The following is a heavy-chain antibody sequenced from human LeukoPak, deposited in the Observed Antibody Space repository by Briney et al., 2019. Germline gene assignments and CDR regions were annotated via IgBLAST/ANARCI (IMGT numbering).Heavy chain of an antibody. Sequence: SETLSLTCTVPGGSISDTSDFWGWIRQPPGKGLEWIGSLYYSDNTYDNPSVSSGNTYYNPSLKSRVTISVDTSKNQFSLKLSSVTAADTAMYYCARRHRSYDGGGHVIDYWGQGTLVTVSS. CDR1: GGSISDTSDF. J-gene: IGHJ4*02. CDR3: ARRHRSYDGGGHVIDY. V-gene: IGHV4-39*01. D-gene: IGHD3-22*01. CDR2: LYYSDNTYDNPSVSSGNT.